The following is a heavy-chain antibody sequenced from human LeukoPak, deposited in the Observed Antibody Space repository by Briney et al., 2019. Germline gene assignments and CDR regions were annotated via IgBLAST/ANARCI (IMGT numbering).Heavy chain of an antibody. Sequence: PSETLSLTCTVSAGSFISSSHHWGWIRQSPGKGLEWIGTVYYGRTAYYNPSLDGRVTISLDTSANHFSLQLNSVTAADTAVYYCVRHDGRGGATMGAFDSWGQGSLVTVSS. J-gene: IGHJ5*01. V-gene: IGHV4-39*01. D-gene: IGHD5-12*01. CDR1: AGSFISSSHH. CDR2: VYYGRTA. CDR3: VRHDGRGGATMGAFDS.